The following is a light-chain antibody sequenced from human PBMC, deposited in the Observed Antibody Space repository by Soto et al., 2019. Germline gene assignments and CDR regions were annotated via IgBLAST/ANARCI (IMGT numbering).Light chain of an antibody. CDR1: SGHNTYA. J-gene: IGLJ3*02. CDR3: QTWGTGSWV. CDR2: LNSDGSH. V-gene: IGLV4-69*01. Sequence: QPVLTQSPSASASLGASVKLTCTLSSGHNTYAIAWHQQQPEKGPRYLMKLNSDGSHSKGDGIPDRFSGSSSGAERYLTISRLQSEEEADYDCQTWGTGSWVFGGGTKLTVL.